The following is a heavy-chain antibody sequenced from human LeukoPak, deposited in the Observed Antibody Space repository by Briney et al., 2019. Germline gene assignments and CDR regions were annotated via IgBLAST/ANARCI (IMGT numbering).Heavy chain of an antibody. V-gene: IGHV4-59*01. Sequence: KPSETLSLTCSVSGASINGYFWNWVRQTPEKRLDWIGYVSHTGATTSNPTLKSRVSITIDTSKSQISLTMTSVTAADSALYHCARDRRGSFYTFDLWGPGTIVSVS. CDR3: ARDRRGSFYTFDL. CDR1: GASINGYF. D-gene: IGHD1-26*01. J-gene: IGHJ3*01. CDR2: VSHTGAT.